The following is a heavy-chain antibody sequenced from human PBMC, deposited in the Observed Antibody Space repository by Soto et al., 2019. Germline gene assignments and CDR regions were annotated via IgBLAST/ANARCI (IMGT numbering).Heavy chain of an antibody. CDR2: IDNAGTDS. D-gene: IGHD3-10*01. CDR1: GFTLSGRS. J-gene: IGHJ6*04. Sequence: VQLVASGGGLVQPGGSLSLSCAASGFTLSGRSMHWVRQAPGKGLVWVSGIDNAGTDSTYADSVKGRFTSSRDNAKNMLYLQMNSLRVEDTAVYYCARGWFGPDVWGKGTTVTVSS. CDR3: ARGWFGPDV. V-gene: IGHV3-74*01.